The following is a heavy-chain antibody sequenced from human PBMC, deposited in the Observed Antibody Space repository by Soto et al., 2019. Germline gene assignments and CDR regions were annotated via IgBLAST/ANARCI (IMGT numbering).Heavy chain of an antibody. CDR1: GGSISSGGYY. V-gene: IGHV4-31*03. Sequence: TLSLTCTVSGGSISSGGYYWSWIRQHPGKGLEWIGYIYYSGSTYYNPSLKSRVTISVDTSKNQFSLKLSSVTAADTAVYYCARDGPFGWGMSAGCHPGLLAPWGGDTLATSS. J-gene: IGHJ1*01. D-gene: IGHD2-8*01. CDR2: IYYSGST. CDR3: ARDGPFGWGMSAGCHPGLLAP.